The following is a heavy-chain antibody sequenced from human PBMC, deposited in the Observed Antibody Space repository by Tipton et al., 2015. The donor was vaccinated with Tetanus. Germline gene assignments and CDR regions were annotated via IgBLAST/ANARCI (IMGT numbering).Heavy chain of an antibody. CDR2: INHGGST. D-gene: IGHD5-12*01. CDR3: VRRRATAPFDY. V-gene: IGHV4-34*01. CDR1: GGSVTGYL. J-gene: IGHJ4*02. Sequence: TLSLTCAVYGGSVTGYLWSWIRQPPGKGLEWIGEINHGGSTKYNPSLTSRVTISIDASKNQFSLKLSSVTTADTAVFYCVRRRATAPFDYWGQGSLVTVSS.